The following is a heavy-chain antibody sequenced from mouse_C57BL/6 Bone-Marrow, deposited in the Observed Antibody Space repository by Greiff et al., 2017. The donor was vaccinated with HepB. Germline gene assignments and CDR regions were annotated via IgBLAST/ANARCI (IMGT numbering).Heavy chain of an antibody. J-gene: IGHJ1*03. V-gene: IGHV1-59*01. D-gene: IGHD1-2*01. Sequence: QVQLQQSGAELVRPGTSVKLSCKASGYTFTSYWMHWVKQRPGQGLEWIGVIDPSDSYTNYNQKFKGKATLTVDTSSSTAYMQLSSLTSEDSAVYYCARGFIVFDVWGTGTTVTVSS. CDR3: ARGFIVFDV. CDR2: IDPSDSYT. CDR1: GYTFTSYW.